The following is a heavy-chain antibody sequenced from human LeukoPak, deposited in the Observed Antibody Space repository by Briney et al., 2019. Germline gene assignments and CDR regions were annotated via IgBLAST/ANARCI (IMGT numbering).Heavy chain of an antibody. CDR1: GYTFTSYG. CDR2: ISAYNGNT. V-gene: IGHV1-18*01. CDR3: ARPVEDSSGYYYGMLGY. J-gene: IGHJ4*02. D-gene: IGHD3-22*01. Sequence: ASVKVSCKASGYTFTSYGISWVRQAPGQGLEWMGWISAYNGNTNYAQKLQGRVTMTTDTSTSTAYMELRSLRSDDTAVYYCARPVEDSSGYYYGMLGYWGQGTLVTVSS.